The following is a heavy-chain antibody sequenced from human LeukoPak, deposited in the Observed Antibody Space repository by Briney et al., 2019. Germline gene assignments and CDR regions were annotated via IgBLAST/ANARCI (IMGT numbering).Heavy chain of an antibody. Sequence: GESLKISCKGSGYSFHSYWISLVRQMPGKGLEWMGRIDPSDSYTNYSPSFQGHVTISADKSISTAYLQWSSLKASDTAMYYCASGLSSSWFPLDYWGQGTLVPVSS. V-gene: IGHV5-10-1*01. CDR3: ASGLSSSWFPLDY. D-gene: IGHD6-13*01. CDR1: GYSFHSYW. CDR2: IDPSDSYT. J-gene: IGHJ4*02.